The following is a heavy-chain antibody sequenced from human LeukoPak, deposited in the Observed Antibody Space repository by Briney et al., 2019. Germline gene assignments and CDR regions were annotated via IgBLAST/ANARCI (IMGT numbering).Heavy chain of an antibody. CDR2: IYYSGST. CDR1: DGSISSYY. V-gene: IGHV4-59*01. Sequence: SETLSLTCTVSDGSISSYYWSWIRQPPGKGLEWIGYIYYSGSTNYNPSLKSRVTISVDTSKNQFSLKLSSVPAADTAVYYCARCGGVLWFGELNWFDPWGQGTLVTVSS. CDR3: ARCGGVLWFGELNWFDP. J-gene: IGHJ5*02. D-gene: IGHD3-10*01.